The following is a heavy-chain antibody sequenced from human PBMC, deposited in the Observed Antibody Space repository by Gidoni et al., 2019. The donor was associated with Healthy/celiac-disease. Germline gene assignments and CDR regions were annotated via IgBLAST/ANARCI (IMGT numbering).Heavy chain of an antibody. CDR1: GAPFSSDA. CDR3: ARASPDYGDFYYYYYYMDV. D-gene: IGHD4-17*01. J-gene: IGHJ6*03. CDR2: IIPIHGIA. V-gene: IGHV1-69*04. Sequence: VQPVQSGAVVKKPGSSVQVSCKAHGAPFSSDAISWVRPAPGQGLELMGRIIPIHGIANYAQKFQGRVTITADKATSTAYMELSSLRSEDTAVYYCARASPDYGDFYYYYYYMDVWGKGTTVTVSS.